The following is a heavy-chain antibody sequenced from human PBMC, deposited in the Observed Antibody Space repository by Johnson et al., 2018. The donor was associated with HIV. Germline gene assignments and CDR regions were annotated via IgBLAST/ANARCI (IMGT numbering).Heavy chain of an antibody. CDR1: GFTSYDYG. J-gene: IGHJ3*02. Sequence: VQLVESGGGVVQPGRSLRLSCAASGFTSYDYGMSWVRQAPGKGLEWVSGINWYGGSTGYADSVKGRFTISRDNAKNSLYLQMNSLRAEDTALYYCASGDELGDDAFDIWGQGTMVTVSS. D-gene: IGHD7-27*01. CDR2: INWYGGST. V-gene: IGHV3-20*04. CDR3: ASGDELGDDAFDI.